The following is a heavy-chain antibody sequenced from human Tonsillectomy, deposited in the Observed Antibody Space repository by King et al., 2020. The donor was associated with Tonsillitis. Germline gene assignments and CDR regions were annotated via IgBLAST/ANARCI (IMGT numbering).Heavy chain of an antibody. D-gene: IGHD3-3*01. V-gene: IGHV3-23*04. CDR3: AKVDRYDFWSGYYTDY. CDR2: ISGSGGST. J-gene: IGHJ4*02. CDR1: GFTFSSYA. Sequence: VQLVESGGGLVQPGGSLRLSCAASGFTFSSYAMSWVRQAPGKGLEWVSAISGSGGSTYYADSVKGRFTISRDNSKNTLYWQMNSLRAADTAVYYCAKVDRYDFWSGYYTDYWGQGTLVTVSS.